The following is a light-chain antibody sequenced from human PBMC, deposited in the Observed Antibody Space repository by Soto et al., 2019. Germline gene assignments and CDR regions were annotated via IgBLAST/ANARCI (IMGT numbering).Light chain of an antibody. V-gene: IGLV2-14*01. Sequence: QPVLTQPASVSGSPGQSITISCTGTSSDIGAYNFDSWYQQYPGEAPQVIIYDVSHRPAGVSNRFSGSKSGNTASLTISGLQTHDEADYYCSSYTSATTYVFGTGTKLTVL. CDR2: DVS. CDR3: SSYTSATTYV. J-gene: IGLJ1*01. CDR1: SSDIGAYNF.